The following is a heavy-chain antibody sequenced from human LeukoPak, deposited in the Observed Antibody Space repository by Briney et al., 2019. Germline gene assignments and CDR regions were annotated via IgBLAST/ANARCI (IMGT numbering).Heavy chain of an antibody. D-gene: IGHD2-15*01. CDR1: GFTFSSYA. CDR2: ISYDGSNK. CDR3: ARGGGSFGGGSWVSNWFDP. V-gene: IGHV3-30-3*01. Sequence: GGSLRLSCAASGFTFSSYAMHWVRQAPGKGLEWVAVISYDGSNKYYADSVKGRFTISRDNSKNTLYLQMNSLRAEDTAVYYCARGGGSFGGGSWVSNWFDPWGQGTLVTVSS. J-gene: IGHJ5*02.